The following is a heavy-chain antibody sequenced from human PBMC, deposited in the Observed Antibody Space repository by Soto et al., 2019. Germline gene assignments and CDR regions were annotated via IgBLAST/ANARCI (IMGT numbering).Heavy chain of an antibody. Sequence: QVKLQESGPGLVKPSETLSLTCTVSGASITTNSCNWVRQPQAQGLEWLCYLYYSGTTNYNPSLKSRVTISIDTSKNQISLNLTAVTAADTAIYYCARGVRWSPCFDLWGQGTRVTVSS. D-gene: IGHD1-1*01. CDR3: ARGVRWSPCFDL. CDR2: LYYSGTT. CDR1: GASITTNS. V-gene: IGHV4-59*01. J-gene: IGHJ5*02.